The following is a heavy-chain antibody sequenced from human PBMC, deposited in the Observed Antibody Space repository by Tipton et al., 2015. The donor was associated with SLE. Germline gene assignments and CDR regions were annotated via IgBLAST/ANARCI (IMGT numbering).Heavy chain of an antibody. Sequence: LRLSCTVSGGSISSYYWSWIRQPPGKGLEWIGYIYYSGRTDYNPSLKSRVTMSLDTSENQFSLKLSSVTAADTAVYYCARDLDGYNYGDYWGQGILVTVSS. D-gene: IGHD5-24*01. CDR1: GGSISSYY. V-gene: IGHV4-59*01. CDR3: ARDLDGYNYGDY. CDR2: IYYSGRT. J-gene: IGHJ4*02.